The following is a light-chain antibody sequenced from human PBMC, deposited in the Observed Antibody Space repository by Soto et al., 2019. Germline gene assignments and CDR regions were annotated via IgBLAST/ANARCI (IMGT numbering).Light chain of an antibody. V-gene: IGKV3-20*01. CDR3: RQYDSSPIT. J-gene: IGKJ5*01. CDR1: QSVSSSY. Sequence: EIVLTQSPGTLSLSPGERATLPCRASQSVSSSYLAWYQQKPGQAPRLLIYGASSRATGIPDRFSGSGSGTHFTLTISRLEPEDFAVYYCRQYDSSPITFGQGTRLEIK. CDR2: GAS.